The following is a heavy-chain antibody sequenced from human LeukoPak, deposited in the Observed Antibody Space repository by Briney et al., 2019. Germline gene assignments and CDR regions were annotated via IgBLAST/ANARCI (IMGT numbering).Heavy chain of an antibody. Sequence: GGSLRLSCAASGFTFSGSAMHWVRQASGKGLEWVGRIRSKANSYATAYAASVKGRFTISRDDSKNMAYLQMNSLKTEDTAVYYCTTDGGFWSGYSYFDYWGQGTLVTVSS. D-gene: IGHD3-3*01. CDR1: GFTFSGSA. CDR2: IRSKANSYAT. CDR3: TTDGGFWSGYSYFDY. V-gene: IGHV3-73*01. J-gene: IGHJ4*02.